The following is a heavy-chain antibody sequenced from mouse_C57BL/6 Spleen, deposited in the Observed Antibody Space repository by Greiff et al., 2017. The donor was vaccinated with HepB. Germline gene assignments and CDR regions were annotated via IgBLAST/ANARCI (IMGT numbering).Heavy chain of an antibody. CDR1: GFSLSTSGMG. D-gene: IGHD4-1*01. CDR2: IYWDDDK. CDR3: ARRPNWDGGFDY. J-gene: IGHJ2*01. Sequence: QVTLKESGPGILQSSQTLSLTCSFSGFSLSTSGMGVSWIRQPSGKGLEWLAHIYWDDDKRYNPSLKSRLTISKDTSRNQVFLKITSVDTADTATYYCARRPNWDGGFDYWGQGTTLTVSS. V-gene: IGHV8-12*01.